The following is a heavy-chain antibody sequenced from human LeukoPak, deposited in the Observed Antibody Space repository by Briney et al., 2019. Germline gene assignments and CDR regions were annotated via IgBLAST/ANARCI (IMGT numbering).Heavy chain of an antibody. V-gene: IGHV3-11*01. CDR3: AREYIDCGGDCSYAFDI. Sequence: GGPLRLSCAASGFTFSDYYMSWIRQAPGKGLEWVSYISSSGSTIYYADSVKGRFTISRDNAKNSLYLQMNSLRAEDTAVYYCAREYIDCGGDCSYAFDIWGQGTMVTVSS. CDR1: GFTFSDYY. J-gene: IGHJ3*02. D-gene: IGHD2-21*02. CDR2: ISSSGSTI.